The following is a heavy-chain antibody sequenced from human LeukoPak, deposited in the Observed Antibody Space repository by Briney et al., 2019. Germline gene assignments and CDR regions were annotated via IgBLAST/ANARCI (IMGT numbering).Heavy chain of an antibody. D-gene: IGHD4-11*01. J-gene: IGHJ5*01. V-gene: IGHV4-34*01. CDR1: GGSLSGYY. CDR3: ARYTAVPSAYKWFDS. CDR2: INHSGST. Sequence: PSETLSLTCAVYGGSLSGYYWSWIRQPPGKGLEWIGEINHSGSTNYNPSLKSRVTISVDTSKNQFSLKLRSVTAADTAVYYCARYTAVPSAYKWFDSWGQGILVTVSS.